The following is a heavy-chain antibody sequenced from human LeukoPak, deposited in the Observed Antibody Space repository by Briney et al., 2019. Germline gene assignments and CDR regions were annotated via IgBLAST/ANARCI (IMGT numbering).Heavy chain of an antibody. V-gene: IGHV1-2*02. CDR1: GYTFTGYY. CDR3: AREYYGRALDP. D-gene: IGHD2-21*01. CDR2: INPNSGGT. J-gene: IGHJ5*02. Sequence: GASVKVSCKASGYTFTGYYMHWVRQAPGQGLEWMGWINPNSGGTNFAQKFQGRVTITRDTSISTAYMELSRLRSDDTAVYYCAREYYGRALDPWGQGTLVTVSS.